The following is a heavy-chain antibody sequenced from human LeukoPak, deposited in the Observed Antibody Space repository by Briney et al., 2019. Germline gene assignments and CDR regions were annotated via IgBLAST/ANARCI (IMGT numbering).Heavy chain of an antibody. J-gene: IGHJ6*02. CDR3: AGPGYSSSWYFLDV. D-gene: IGHD6-13*01. CDR1: GGSFSGYY. Sequence: PSETLSLTCAVYGGSFSGYYWSWIRQPPGKGLEWIGEIIHSGSTNYNPSLKSRVTISVDTSKNQFSLKLSSVTAADTAVYYCAGPGYSSSWYFLDVWGQGTTVTVSS. V-gene: IGHV4-34*12. CDR2: IIHSGST.